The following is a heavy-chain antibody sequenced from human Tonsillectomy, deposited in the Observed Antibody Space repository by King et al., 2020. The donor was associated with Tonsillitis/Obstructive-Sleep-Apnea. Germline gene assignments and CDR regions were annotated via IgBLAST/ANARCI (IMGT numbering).Heavy chain of an antibody. CDR1: GFTFSSYE. V-gene: IGHV3-48*03. Sequence: VQLVESGGGLVQPGGSLRLSCAASGFTFSSYEMNWVRQAPGKGLEWVSYISGSGSTIYYADSVEGRFTISRENAKNSLYLQVNSLRAEDTAVYYCTRDGDDAFDIWGQGTMVTVSS. CDR2: ISGSGSTI. CDR3: TRDGDDAFDI. J-gene: IGHJ3*02.